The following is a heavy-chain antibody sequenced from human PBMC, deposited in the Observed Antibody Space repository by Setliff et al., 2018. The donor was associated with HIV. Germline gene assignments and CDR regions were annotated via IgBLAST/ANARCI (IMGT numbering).Heavy chain of an antibody. D-gene: IGHD3-3*01. CDR2: IYPGDSDT. J-gene: IGHJ6*03. CDR1: GYSFASYW. CDR3: ARHTRQLEFLEWLSPHYYHYYYMDV. V-gene: IGHV5-51*01. Sequence: GESLKISCKGSGYSFASYWIGWVRQMPGKGLEWMGIIYPGDSDTRYSPSFQGQVTISADKSISTAYLQWSSLKASDTAMYYCARHTRQLEFLEWLSPHYYHYYYMDVWGQGTTVTVSS.